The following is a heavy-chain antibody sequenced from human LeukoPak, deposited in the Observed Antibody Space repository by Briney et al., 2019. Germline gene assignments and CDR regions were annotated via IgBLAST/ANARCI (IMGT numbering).Heavy chain of an antibody. D-gene: IGHD3-3*01. Sequence: SETLSLTCAVSGYSISSGYYWGWIRQPPGKGLEWIGSIYHSGSTYYNPSLKSRVTISVDTSKNQFSLKLSSVTAADTAVYYCARHDFWSGYFDYWGQGTLVTVSS. CDR1: GYSISSGYY. V-gene: IGHV4-38-2*01. CDR3: ARHDFWSGYFDY. J-gene: IGHJ4*02. CDR2: IYHSGST.